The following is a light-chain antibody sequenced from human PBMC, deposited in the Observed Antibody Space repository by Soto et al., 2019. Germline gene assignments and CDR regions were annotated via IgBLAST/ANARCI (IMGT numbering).Light chain of an antibody. CDR1: QSISIW. V-gene: IGKV1-5*03. CDR3: QQYKSYSRT. Sequence: DIQMTQSPSTLSASVGDRVTLTCRASQSISIWLAWYQQKPGKAPKLLIYKASSLESGVPSRFSGSGSGTEFTPTISSLQPDDFATYYCQQYKSYSRTFGQGTKVEIK. CDR2: KAS. J-gene: IGKJ1*01.